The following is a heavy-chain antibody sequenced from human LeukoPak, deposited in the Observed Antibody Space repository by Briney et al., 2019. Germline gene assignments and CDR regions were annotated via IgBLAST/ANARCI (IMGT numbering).Heavy chain of an antibody. Sequence: SETLSLTCTVSGGSISSSSYYWGWIRQPPGKGLEWIGEINHIGSTNHNPSLKSRVTISVDTSKNQFSLKLSSVTAADTAVYYCARWGHGYCSGGSCYATINDWFDPWGQGTLVTVSS. D-gene: IGHD2-15*01. J-gene: IGHJ5*02. V-gene: IGHV4-39*07. CDR1: GGSISSSSYY. CDR2: INHIGST. CDR3: ARWGHGYCSGGSCYATINDWFDP.